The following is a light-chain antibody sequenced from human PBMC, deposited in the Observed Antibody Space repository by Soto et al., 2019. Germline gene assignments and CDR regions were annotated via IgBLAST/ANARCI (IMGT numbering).Light chain of an antibody. Sequence: EIVMTQSPDILSVSPGETATLSCRASQSVGSNLAWYQQKPGQAPRLLISDASTRAAGLPARFSGSGSGTKFTLTISSLQSEDFAVYYCQQSNNWPKTFGPVTKVDIK. J-gene: IGKJ1*01. V-gene: IGKV3-15*01. CDR1: QSVGSN. CDR3: QQSNNWPKT. CDR2: DAS.